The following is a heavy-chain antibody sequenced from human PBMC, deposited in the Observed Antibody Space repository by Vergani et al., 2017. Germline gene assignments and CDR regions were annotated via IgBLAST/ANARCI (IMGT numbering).Heavy chain of an antibody. CDR3: TRTQYYGSGSQELYYFDY. CDR1: GGSISSSSYY. J-gene: IGHJ4*02. D-gene: IGHD3-10*01. Sequence: QLQLQESGPGLVKPSETLSLTCTVSGGSISSSSYYWGWIRQPAGKGLEWIGRIYTSGSTNYNPSLKSRVTMSVDTSKNQFSLKLSSVTAADTAVYYCTRTQYYGSGSQELYYFDYWGQGTLVTVSS. CDR2: IYTSGST. V-gene: IGHV4-61*02.